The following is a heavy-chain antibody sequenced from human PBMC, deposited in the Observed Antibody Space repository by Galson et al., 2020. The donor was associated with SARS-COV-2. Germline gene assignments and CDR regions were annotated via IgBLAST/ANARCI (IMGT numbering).Heavy chain of an antibody. D-gene: IGHD3-22*01. Sequence: GESLKISCAASGFTFSSYAMHWVRQAPGKGLEWVAVISYDGSNKYYADPVKGRFTISRDNSKNTLYLQMNSLRAEDTAVYYCARDGGVTMIVVVTDAFDIWGQGTMVTVSS. CDR1: GFTFSSYA. J-gene: IGHJ3*02. CDR3: ARDGGVTMIVVVTDAFDI. CDR2: ISYDGSNK. V-gene: IGHV3-30*01.